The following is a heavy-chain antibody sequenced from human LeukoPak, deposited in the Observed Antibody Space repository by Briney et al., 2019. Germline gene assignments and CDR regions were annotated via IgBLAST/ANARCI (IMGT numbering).Heavy chain of an antibody. J-gene: IGHJ4*02. CDR1: GFTFSDFY. V-gene: IGHV3-11*04. CDR2: ISSSGSTT. CDR3: ARYTVVIGTDY. Sequence: GGSLRLSRAASGFTFSDFYMSWIRPAPGKGREGVSYISSSGSTTYYADSVKGRVTIYRDNAKNSVDLQLNRLRAEETAVYYCARYTVVIGTDYWGQGTLVTASS. D-gene: IGHD4-23*01.